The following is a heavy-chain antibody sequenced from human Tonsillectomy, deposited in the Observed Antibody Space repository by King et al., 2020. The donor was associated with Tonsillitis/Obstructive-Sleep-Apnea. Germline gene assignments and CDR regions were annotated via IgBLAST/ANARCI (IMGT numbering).Heavy chain of an antibody. CDR3: ASGVGIVGATWGPYYFDY. J-gene: IGHJ4*02. Sequence: QLVQSGAEVKKPGASVKVSCKASGYTFTSYYMHWVRQAPGQGLEWMGIINPSGGSTSYAQKFQGRVTMTRDTSTSTVYMELSSLRSEDTAVYYCASGVGIVGATWGPYYFDYWGQGTLVTVSS. V-gene: IGHV1-46*01. CDR2: INPSGGST. CDR1: GYTFTSYY. D-gene: IGHD1-26*01.